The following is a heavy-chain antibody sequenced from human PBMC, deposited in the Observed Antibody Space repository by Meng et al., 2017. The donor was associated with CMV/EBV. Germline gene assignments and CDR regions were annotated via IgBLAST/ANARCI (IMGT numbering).Heavy chain of an antibody. Sequence: SVKVSCKASGGTFSSYAISWVRQAPGQGLEWMGGIIPIFGTANYARKFQGRVTITTDESTSTAYMELSSLRSEDTAVYYCAREKRGLGYCSSTSCYYYYGMDVWGQGTTVTVSS. CDR2: IIPIFGTA. CDR3: AREKRGLGYCSSTSCYYYYGMDV. V-gene: IGHV1-69*05. J-gene: IGHJ6*02. D-gene: IGHD2-2*01. CDR1: GGTFSSYA.